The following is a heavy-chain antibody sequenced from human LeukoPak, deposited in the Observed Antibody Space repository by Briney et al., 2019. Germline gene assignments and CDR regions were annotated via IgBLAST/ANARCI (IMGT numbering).Heavy chain of an antibody. CDR2: ISSSGSTI. V-gene: IGHV3-11*01. J-gene: IGHJ5*02. D-gene: IGHD2-2*01. CDR3: AKALFVVVPAASS. Sequence: PGGSLRLSCAASGFTFSDYYMSWIRQAPGKGLEWVSYISSSGSTIYYADSVKGRFTISRDNAKNSLYLQMNSLRAEDTAVYYCAKALFVVVPAASSWGQGTLVTVSS. CDR1: GFTFSDYY.